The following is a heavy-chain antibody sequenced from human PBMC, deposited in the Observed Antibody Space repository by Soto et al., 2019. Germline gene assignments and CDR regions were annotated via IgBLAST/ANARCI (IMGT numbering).Heavy chain of an antibody. V-gene: IGHV4-59*08. D-gene: IGHD3-3*01. CDR1: GGSISSYY. J-gene: IGHJ4*02. CDR2: IYYSGST. Sequence: SETLSLTCTVSGGSISSYYWSWIWQPPGKGLEWIGYIYYSGSTNYNPSLKSRVTISVDTSKNQFSLKLSSVTAADTAVYYCARHTYDFWSGPAWFEYWGQGTLVTVSS. CDR3: ARHTYDFWSGPAWFEY.